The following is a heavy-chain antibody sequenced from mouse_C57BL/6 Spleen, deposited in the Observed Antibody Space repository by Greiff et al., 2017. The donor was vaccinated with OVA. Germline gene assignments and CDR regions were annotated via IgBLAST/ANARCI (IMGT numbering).Heavy chain of an antibody. Sequence: EVKLVESGGDLVKPGGSLKLSCAASGFTFSSYGMSWVRHTPDKRLEWVATISSGGSYTYYPDSVKGRFTISRDNAKNTLYLQMSSLKSEDTAMYYCARHDPYFDYWGQGTTLTVSS. CDR3: ARHDPYFDY. CDR1: GFTFSSYG. J-gene: IGHJ2*01. CDR2: ISSGGSYT. V-gene: IGHV5-6*01.